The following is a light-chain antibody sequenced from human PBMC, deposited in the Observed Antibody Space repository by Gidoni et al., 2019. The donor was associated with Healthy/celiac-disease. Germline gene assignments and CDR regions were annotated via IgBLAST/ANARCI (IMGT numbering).Light chain of an antibody. CDR2: WAS. CDR3: QQYYSTPLT. J-gene: IGKJ4*01. CDR1: QSVLSSSNNKNY. V-gene: IGKV4-1*01. Sequence: DIVMTQSPDSLAVSLGERAPINCKSSQSVLSSSNNKNYLTWYQQKPVQPPKLLIYWASTRESGVPDRFSGSGSGTDFTLTISSLQAEDVAVYYCQQYYSTPLTFGGGTKVEIK.